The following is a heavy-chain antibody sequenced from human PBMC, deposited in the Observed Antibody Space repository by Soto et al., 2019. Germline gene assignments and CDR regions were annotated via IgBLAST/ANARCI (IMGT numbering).Heavy chain of an antibody. CDR2: IIPILGIA. V-gene: IGHV1-69*08. J-gene: IGHJ4*02. Sequence: QVQLVQSGAEVKKPGSSVKVSCKASGGTFSSYTISWVRQAPGQGLEWMGRIIPILGIANYAQKFQGRVTITADKSTSTAYMELSSLRSEDTAVYYCAREHYYDSSGYYCLVYWGQGTLVTVSS. D-gene: IGHD3-22*01. CDR1: GGTFSSYT. CDR3: AREHYYDSSGYYCLVY.